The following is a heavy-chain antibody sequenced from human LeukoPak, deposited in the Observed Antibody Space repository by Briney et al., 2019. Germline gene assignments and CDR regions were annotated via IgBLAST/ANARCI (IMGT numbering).Heavy chain of an antibody. D-gene: IGHD5-12*01. CDR3: ARSGCNYLRYFDY. CDR1: GGSISSYY. J-gene: IGHJ4*02. CDR2: IYNSGST. Sequence: SETLSLTCTVSGGSISSYYWNWIRQPPGKGLEWIGYIYNSGSTNYNPSLKSRVTISADTSKNQFSLKLSSVTAADTAVYYCARSGCNYLRYFDYWGQGTLVTVSS. V-gene: IGHV4-59*01.